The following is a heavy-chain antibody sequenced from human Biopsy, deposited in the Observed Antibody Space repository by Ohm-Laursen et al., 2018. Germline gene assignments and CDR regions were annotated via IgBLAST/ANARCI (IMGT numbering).Heavy chain of an antibody. V-gene: IGHV4-31*03. CDR2: IFYSANT. CDR3: ARGRGYCGGDCYPTYYYNYGMDV. D-gene: IGHD2-21*02. Sequence: SDTLSLTCTVSGVSINGGRYYWNWIRHHPGKGLEWIGNIFYSANTYYNPSLKSRVTISVDTSKNQFSLKVSSVTAADTAVYYCARGRGYCGGDCYPTYYYNYGMDVWGQGTTVTVSS. CDR1: GVSINGGRYY. J-gene: IGHJ6*02.